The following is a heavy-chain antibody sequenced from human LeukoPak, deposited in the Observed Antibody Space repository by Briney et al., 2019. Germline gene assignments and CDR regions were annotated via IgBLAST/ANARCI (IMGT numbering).Heavy chain of an antibody. V-gene: IGHV3-23*01. Sequence: PGGSLRLSCAASGFTFNNYAKTWVRQVPGKGLEWVSTISGSGGSIFYADSVRGRFTISRDNSKNTLFLQMNSLRAEDTAVYYCAKDRSLIVVVMAFHYWGQGTLVTVSS. CDR3: AKDRSLIVVVMAFHY. CDR2: ISGSGGSI. J-gene: IGHJ4*02. D-gene: IGHD3-22*01. CDR1: GFTFNNYA.